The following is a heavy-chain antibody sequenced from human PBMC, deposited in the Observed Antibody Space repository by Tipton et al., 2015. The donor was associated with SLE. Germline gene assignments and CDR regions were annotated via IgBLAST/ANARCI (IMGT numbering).Heavy chain of an antibody. CDR2: IYYSGST. V-gene: IGHV4-39*01. CDR1: GGSLGNNQ. CDR3: ARHGNQDY. Sequence: TLSLTCTVSGGSLGNNQWSWIRQPPGKGLEWIGSIYYSGSTYYNPPPKSRVTISVDTSKNQFSLKLSSVTAADTAVYYCARHGNQDYWGQGTLVTVSS. J-gene: IGHJ4*02. D-gene: IGHD4-23*01.